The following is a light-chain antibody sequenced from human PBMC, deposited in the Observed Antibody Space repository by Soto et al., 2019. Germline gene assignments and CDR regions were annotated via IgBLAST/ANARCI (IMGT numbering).Light chain of an antibody. Sequence: EIVMPESPATLSVSPGEIATLSCRASQSMSSNFAWDQQRPAQAPRLLIYEVSTRSTGAPTRSSGSGSGTEFTRTISSLQTEDFAVNYCQQYHDWPLTIGRGTRVESK. J-gene: IGKJ4*01. V-gene: IGKV3D-15*01. CDR2: EVS. CDR1: QSMSSN. CDR3: QQYHDWPLT.